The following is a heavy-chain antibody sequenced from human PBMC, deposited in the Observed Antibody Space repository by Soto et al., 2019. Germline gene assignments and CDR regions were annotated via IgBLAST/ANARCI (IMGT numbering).Heavy chain of an antibody. D-gene: IGHD3-10*01. V-gene: IGHV1-69*08. CDR3: TRDWEITVSTWSFGGF. CDR2: IIPFHGVT. CDR1: GGTFSPYT. Sequence: QVQLVQSGAEVKKPGSSVKVSCKASGGTFSPYTINWVRQAPGQGLEWMGRIIPFHGVTNYAQKFQPRVTITADKSTRTAYMELSGLIFEDTAMYYCTRDWEITVSTWSFGGFWGRGTLVTVSS. J-gene: IGHJ4*02.